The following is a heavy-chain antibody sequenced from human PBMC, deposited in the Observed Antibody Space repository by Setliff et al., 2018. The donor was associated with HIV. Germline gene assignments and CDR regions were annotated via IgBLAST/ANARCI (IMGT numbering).Heavy chain of an antibody. CDR3: ARGYDGSGFYYVY. CDR2: IRTYNGNT. V-gene: IGHV1-18*01. CDR1: GYTFTNYG. Sequence: VSCKTSGYTFTNYGISWVRQAPGQGLEWTGWIRTYNGNTNYAQRLQGRVTMTTDTSTSTAYMELRSLRSDDTAVYYCARGYDGSGFYYVYWGQGTLVTVSS. J-gene: IGHJ4*02. D-gene: IGHD3-22*01.